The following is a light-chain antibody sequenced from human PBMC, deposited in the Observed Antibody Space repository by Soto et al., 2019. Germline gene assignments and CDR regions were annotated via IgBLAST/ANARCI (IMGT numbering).Light chain of an antibody. V-gene: IGKV3-15*01. Sequence: EIVMTQSPATLSVSPGERATLSCRASQSVSSNLAWYQQKPGQAPRLLIYGASTRATGIPTRFSGSGSGTXXXXXXXXXXXDDXXXXXCQXXNNWPPWTFGQGTKVEIK. J-gene: IGKJ1*01. CDR2: GAS. CDR1: QSVSSN. CDR3: QXXNNWPPWT.